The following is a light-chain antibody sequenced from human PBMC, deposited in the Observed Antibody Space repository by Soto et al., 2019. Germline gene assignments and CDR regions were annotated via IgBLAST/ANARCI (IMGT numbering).Light chain of an antibody. J-gene: IGKJ5*01. CDR3: RQHDSYPIT. CDR1: QGISSY. Sequence: AIRMTQSPSSLSASTGDRVTITCRASQGISSYLAWYQQKPGKAPKLLIYAASTLQSGVPSRFSGSGSGTGFTLTISSLQPDDFATYYCRQHDSYPITFGQGTRLEI. V-gene: IGKV1-8*01. CDR2: AAS.